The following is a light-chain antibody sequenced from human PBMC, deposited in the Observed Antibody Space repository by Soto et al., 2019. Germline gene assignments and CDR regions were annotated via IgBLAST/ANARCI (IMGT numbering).Light chain of an antibody. J-gene: IGLJ2*01. CDR1: SSDLGAYNC. CDR2: DVT. V-gene: IGLV2-11*01. CDR3: CSYAGSYIFV. Sequence: QSALTQPRSVSGSPGQSVAISCTGSSSDLGAYNCVSWYQQHPGKAPKLMIYDVTKRPSGVPDRFSGSKSGNTASLTISGLQADDEADYYCCSYAGSYIFVFGGGTKLTVL.